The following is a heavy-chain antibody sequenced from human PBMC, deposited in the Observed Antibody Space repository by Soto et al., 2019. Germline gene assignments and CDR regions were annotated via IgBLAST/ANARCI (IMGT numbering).Heavy chain of an antibody. Sequence: SVKVSCKASGGTFSSYAISWVRQAPGQGLEWMGGIIPIFGTASYAQKFQGRVTITADESTSTAYMELSSLRSEDTAVYYCARDERKADYGSGSYYDYYCYGMDVWGQGTTVTVSS. J-gene: IGHJ6*02. V-gene: IGHV1-69*13. CDR1: GGTFSSYA. CDR3: ARDERKADYGSGSYYDYYCYGMDV. D-gene: IGHD3-10*01. CDR2: IIPIFGTA.